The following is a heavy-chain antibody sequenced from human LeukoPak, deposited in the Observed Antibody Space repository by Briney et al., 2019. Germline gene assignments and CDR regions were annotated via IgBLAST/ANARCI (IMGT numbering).Heavy chain of an antibody. CDR1: EFIFADYG. J-gene: IGHJ4*02. CDR3: VKDSNYEFWSGYYKGFDN. D-gene: IGHD3-3*01. V-gene: IGHV3-20*04. Sequence: GGSLRLSCAASEFIFADYGMTWVRQPPGKRLEWVSGISRDGGRTGYADSVQGRFTISRDNSRNSLHLQMNSLRVEDTAFYCVKDSNYEFWSGYYKGFDNWGQGTLVTVSS. CDR2: ISRDGGRT.